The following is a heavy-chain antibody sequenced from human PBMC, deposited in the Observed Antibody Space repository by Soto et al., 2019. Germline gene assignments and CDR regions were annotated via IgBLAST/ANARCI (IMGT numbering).Heavy chain of an antibody. CDR2: IYYSGGT. CDR3: ATLLGSHQHYYFGIDV. D-gene: IGHD2-2*01. J-gene: IGHJ6*01. V-gene: IGHV4-31*03. CDR1: GYSMTSGGYY. Sequence: QMQLQESGPELVKPSQTLSLICTVSGYSMTSGGYYWSWIRHLPGKGLEWIGYIYYSGGTQFNPSLKSRVSMSVDTSKNQFSLRLSSVTAADTDVYYCATLLGSHQHYYFGIDVW.